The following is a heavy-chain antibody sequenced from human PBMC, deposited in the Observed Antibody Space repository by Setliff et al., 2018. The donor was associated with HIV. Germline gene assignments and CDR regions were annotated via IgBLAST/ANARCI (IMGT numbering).Heavy chain of an antibody. CDR1: GYSFSTYW. Sequence: PGESLKICCQGSGYSFSTYWIGWVRQTPGKGLEWMGIMYPGTSTTKYSPSFQGQVTISADKSISTTYLQWSSLKASDTAMYYCASLSGYSGDAFDVWGQGTMVTVSS. CDR2: MYPGTSTT. CDR3: ASLSGYSGDAFDV. J-gene: IGHJ3*01. D-gene: IGHD3-22*01. V-gene: IGHV5-51*01.